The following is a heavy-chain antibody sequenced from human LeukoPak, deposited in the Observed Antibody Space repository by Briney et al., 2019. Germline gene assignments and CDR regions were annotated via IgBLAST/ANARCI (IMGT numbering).Heavy chain of an antibody. J-gene: IGHJ3*02. CDR3: ARDPAGGSYYSAFDI. CDR1: GFTFSSYS. D-gene: IGHD1-26*01. CDR2: ISSSSSTI. V-gene: IGHV3-48*04. Sequence: GGSLRLSCAASGFTFSSYSMNWVRQAPGKGLEWVSYISSSSSTIYYADSVKGRFAISRDNAKNSLYLQMNSLRAEDTAVYYCARDPAGGSYYSAFDIWGQGTMVTVSS.